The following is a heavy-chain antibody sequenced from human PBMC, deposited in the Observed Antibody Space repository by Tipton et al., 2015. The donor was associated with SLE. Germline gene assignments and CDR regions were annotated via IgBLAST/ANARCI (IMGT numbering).Heavy chain of an antibody. CDR1: GYSFTTFA. D-gene: IGHD7-27*01. Sequence: QVQLVQSGPEVKKPGASVKVSCKASGYSFTTFAISWVRHAPGQGLEWMGWISTYRNHTSYAQNFQGRLTMTTDTSTATAYMELRSLKSDDTALYYCARGTGDIRYWGQGTLVTVSS. V-gene: IGHV1-18*01. CDR3: ARGTGDIRY. J-gene: IGHJ4*02. CDR2: ISTYRNHT.